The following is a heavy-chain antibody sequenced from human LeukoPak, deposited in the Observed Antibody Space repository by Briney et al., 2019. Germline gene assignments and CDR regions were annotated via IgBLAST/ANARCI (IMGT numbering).Heavy chain of an antibody. V-gene: IGHV4-4*07. CDR1: GGSISSYY. D-gene: IGHD3-10*01. J-gene: IGHJ5*02. CDR3: AKDSGTTGEVKFDP. Sequence: PSETLSLTFTVSGGSISSYYWSWIRQPAGKGLEWIGRIYTSGSTDYNPSLKSRVTMSVDTSKNQFSLKLSSVTAADTAVYYCAKDSGTTGEVKFDPWGQGTLVTVSS. CDR2: IYTSGST.